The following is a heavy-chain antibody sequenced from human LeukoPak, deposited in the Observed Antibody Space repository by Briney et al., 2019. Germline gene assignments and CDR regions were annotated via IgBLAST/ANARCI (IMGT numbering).Heavy chain of an antibody. D-gene: IGHD3-16*01. CDR2: IYSGGST. J-gene: IGHJ6*02. CDR1: GFTFSSNY. V-gene: IGHV3-66*01. Sequence: GGSLRLSCAASGFTFSSNYMSWVRQAPGKGLEWVSVIYSGGSTYYADSVKNRFTISRNNSKKTLYHQMTSLRAEDTAVYYCARDYTLGNVWGRGTTVSVSS. CDR3: ARDYTLGNV.